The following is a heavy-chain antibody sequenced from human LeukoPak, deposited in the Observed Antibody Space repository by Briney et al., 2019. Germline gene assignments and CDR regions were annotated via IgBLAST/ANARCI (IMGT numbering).Heavy chain of an antibody. J-gene: IGHJ5*02. D-gene: IGHD3-9*01. V-gene: IGHV4-39*01. CDR1: GGSISSSSYY. CDR2: IYYSGST. Sequence: SETLSLTCTVSGGSISSSSYYWGWIRQPPGKGLEWIGSIYYSGSTYYNPSLKSRVPISVYTSKNQFSLKLSSVTAADTAVYYCARHLLYYDILTGRALNWFDPWGQGTLVTVSS. CDR3: ARHLLYYDILTGRALNWFDP.